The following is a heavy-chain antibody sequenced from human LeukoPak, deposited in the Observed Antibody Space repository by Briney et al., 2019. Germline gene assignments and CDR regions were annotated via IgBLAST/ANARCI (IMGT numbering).Heavy chain of an antibody. CDR1: DYSISSGYY. V-gene: IGHV4-38-2*02. CDR2: MYHSGDT. Sequence: SETLSLTCSVSDYSISSGYYWGWIRQPPGKGLEWIGSMYHSGDTYYNPSLKSRVTISVDTSKNQFSLKLSSVTAADTAVYYCARDRGYSYGPTINWGQGTLVTVSS. J-gene: IGHJ4*02. CDR3: ARDRGYSYGPTIN. D-gene: IGHD5-18*01.